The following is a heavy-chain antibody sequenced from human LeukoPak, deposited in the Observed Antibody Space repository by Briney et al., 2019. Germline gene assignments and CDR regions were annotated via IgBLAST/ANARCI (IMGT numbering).Heavy chain of an antibody. CDR2: ITDNGGRT. J-gene: IGHJ4*02. CDR3: VNERQTTTAFDS. V-gene: IGHV3-23*01. Sequence: PGGSLRLSCAAFAFTFNTYPMAWVRQAPGKRLEWVSLITDNGGRTYYADSVKGRFTISRDNSKNTLYLQMSSLRVEDTAIYYCVNERQTTTAFDSWGQGTLVTVSS. D-gene: IGHD4-17*01. CDR1: AFTFNTYP.